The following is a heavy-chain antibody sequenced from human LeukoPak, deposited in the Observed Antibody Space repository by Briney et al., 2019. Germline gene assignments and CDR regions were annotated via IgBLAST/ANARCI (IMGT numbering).Heavy chain of an antibody. D-gene: IGHD3-10*01. CDR1: GFTLSSAW. V-gene: IGHV3-15*01. Sequence: GGSLRLSCAASGFTLSSAWMTWVRQAPGKGLEWVGRIKSKSDGATTDYAAPVKGRFTISRDDSKNTLYLQMNSLKTEDTAVYLCFGSGRVPWGQGTLVTVSS. CDR3: FGSGRVP. CDR2: IKSKSDGATT. J-gene: IGHJ5*02.